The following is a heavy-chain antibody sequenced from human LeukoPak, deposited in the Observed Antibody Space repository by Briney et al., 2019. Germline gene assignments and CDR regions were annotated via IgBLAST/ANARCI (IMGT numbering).Heavy chain of an antibody. Sequence: GGSLRLSCTVSGFTVSSNSMGWVRQAPGKGLEWVSFIYSDNTHYSDSVKGRFTISRDNSKNTLYLQMNSLKASDTAMYFCARLGNQYGGFEDFRIDYWGQGTPVTVSS. V-gene: IGHV3-53*01. CDR2: IYSDNT. CDR3: ARLGNQYGGFEDFRIDY. CDR1: GFTVSSNS. D-gene: IGHD3-10*01. J-gene: IGHJ4*02.